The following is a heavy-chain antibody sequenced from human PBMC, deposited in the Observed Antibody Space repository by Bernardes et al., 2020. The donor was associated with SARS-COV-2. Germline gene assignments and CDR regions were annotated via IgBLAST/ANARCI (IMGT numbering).Heavy chain of an antibody. V-gene: IGHV4-4*07. CDR1: GGSISSYY. CDR2: IYTSGST. CDR3: ARAIRKYRYSSGPLDAFDI. D-gene: IGHD6-19*01. Sequence: SETLSLTCTVSGGSISSYYWSWIRQPAGKGLEWIGRIYTSGSTNYNPSLKSRVTMSVDTSKNQFSLKLSSVTAADTAVYYCARAIRKYRYSSGPLDAFDIWGQGTMVTVSS. J-gene: IGHJ3*02.